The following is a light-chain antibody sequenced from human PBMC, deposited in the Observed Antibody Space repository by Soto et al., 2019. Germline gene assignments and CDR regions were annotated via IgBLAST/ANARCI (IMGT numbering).Light chain of an antibody. V-gene: IGKV4-1*01. Sequence: DIVMTQSPDSLAVSLGERATINCKSSQSVLYSSNPESYLAWYQQKPGQPPKLLIYWASTRESGVPDRFSGSGSGTDFTLTISSLQAEDVAVYYCQQYHSTPFTFGQGTKLEIK. CDR3: QQYHSTPFT. CDR2: WAS. J-gene: IGKJ2*01. CDR1: QSVLYSSNPESY.